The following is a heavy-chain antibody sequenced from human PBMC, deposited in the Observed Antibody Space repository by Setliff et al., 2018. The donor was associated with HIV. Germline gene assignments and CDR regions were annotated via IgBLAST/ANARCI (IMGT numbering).Heavy chain of an antibody. CDR2: IIPPVGAA. CDR3: ATPLDATMGRDY. Sequence: ASVKVSCKVSGDTFRNYALNWVRQAPGQGLEWMGGIIPPVGAAVYAQNFQGRVTITADESTKTAYMELSSLRSEDTAVYYCATPLDATMGRDYWGQGTLVTVSS. CDR1: GDTFRNYA. V-gene: IGHV1-69*13. D-gene: IGHD5-18*01. J-gene: IGHJ4*02.